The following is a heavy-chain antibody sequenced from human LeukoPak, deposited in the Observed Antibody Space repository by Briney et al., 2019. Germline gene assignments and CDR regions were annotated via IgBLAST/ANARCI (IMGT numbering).Heavy chain of an antibody. Sequence: PGGSLRLSCAASGFTFSSYGMHWVRQAPGKGLEWVSSISSSSSYIYYADSVKGRFTISRDNAKNSLYLQMNSLRAEDTAVYYCARGYCSSTSCYFRYLPQFDPWGQGTLVTVSS. V-gene: IGHV3-21*01. CDR3: ARGYCSSTSCYFRYLPQFDP. J-gene: IGHJ5*02. CDR1: GFTFSSYG. CDR2: ISSSSSYI. D-gene: IGHD2-2*01.